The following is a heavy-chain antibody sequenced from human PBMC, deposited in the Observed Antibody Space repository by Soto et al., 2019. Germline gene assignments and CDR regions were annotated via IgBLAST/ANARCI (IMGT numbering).Heavy chain of an antibody. V-gene: IGHV4-59*01. CDR3: ARDRGYCSSTSCHFNYYYYYGMDV. CDR1: GGSISSYY. D-gene: IGHD2-2*01. J-gene: IGHJ6*02. Sequence: SETLSLTCTVSGGSISSYYWSWIRQPPGKGLEWIGYIYYSGSTNYNPSLKSRVTISVDTSKNQFSLKLSSVTAADTAVYYCARDRGYCSSTSCHFNYYYYYGMDVWGQGTTVTVSS. CDR2: IYYSGST.